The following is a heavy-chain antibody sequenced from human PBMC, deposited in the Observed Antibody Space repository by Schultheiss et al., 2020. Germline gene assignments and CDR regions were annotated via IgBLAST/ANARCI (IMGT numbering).Heavy chain of an antibody. Sequence: GGSLRLSCAASGFTFSSYWMSWVRQAPGKGLEWVANIKQDGSEKYYVDSVKGRFTISRDNAKNSLYLQMNSLRAEDTAVYYCAREGGGAARIYYYYGMDVWGKGTTVTVSS. V-gene: IGHV3-7*03. D-gene: IGHD6-13*01. J-gene: IGHJ6*04. CDR1: GFTFSSYW. CDR3: AREGGGAARIYYYYGMDV. CDR2: IKQDGSEK.